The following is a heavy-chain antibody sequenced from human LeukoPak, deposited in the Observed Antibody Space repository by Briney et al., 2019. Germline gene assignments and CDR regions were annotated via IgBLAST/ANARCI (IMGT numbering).Heavy chain of an antibody. Sequence: GSLRLSFAASGFTFSRFWMSWVRQAPGKGLEWVANIKEDGSEKYYVDSVKGRFTISRDNAINSLYLQMNSLRAEDTAMYYCAVYYYDSTAFNYWGQGTLVTVSS. CDR2: IKEDGSEK. CDR1: GFTFSRFW. D-gene: IGHD3-22*01. V-gene: IGHV3-7*01. CDR3: AVYYYDSTAFNY. J-gene: IGHJ4*02.